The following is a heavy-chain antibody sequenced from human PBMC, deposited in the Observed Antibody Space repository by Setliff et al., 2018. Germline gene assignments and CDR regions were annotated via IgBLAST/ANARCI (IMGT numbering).Heavy chain of an antibody. Sequence: PGGSLRLSCEVSGFIVSNNELSWVRQAPEKGLEWVSVTYASGAANYADSVKGRFTISRDNSKNTLYLQMNSLRAEDTAVYYCRLWLHETMRDYWGQGTLVTVSS. J-gene: IGHJ4*02. D-gene: IGHD3-10*01. CDR3: RLWLHETMRDY. CDR2: TYASGAA. V-gene: IGHV3-53*01. CDR1: GFIVSNNE.